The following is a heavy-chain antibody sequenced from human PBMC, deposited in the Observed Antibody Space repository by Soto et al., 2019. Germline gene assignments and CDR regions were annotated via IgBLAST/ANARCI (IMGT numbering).Heavy chain of an antibody. Sequence: EVQLLESGGGLVQPGGSLRLSCAASGFTFITYAMGWVRQARGKGLEWVSAISGSGGSTYSADSVKGRFTISRDNSKNTLYLQMNSLRAEDTAVYYCAKYKGRDWTDFDYWGQGTLVTVSS. CDR3: AKYKGRDWTDFDY. CDR1: GFTFITYA. J-gene: IGHJ4*02. CDR2: ISGSGGST. V-gene: IGHV3-23*01. D-gene: IGHD1-1*01.